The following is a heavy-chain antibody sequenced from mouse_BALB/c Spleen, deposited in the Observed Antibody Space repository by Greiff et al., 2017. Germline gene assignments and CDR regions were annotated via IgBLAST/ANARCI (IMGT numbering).Heavy chain of an antibody. Sequence: QVQLKESGPGLVAPSQCLSFSCTVSGFSLTSSGVHWVRQHPGKGLEWLGVIWAGGSTNYNSALMSRLSISTDNSKSQVFLNMNSLQTDDTAMYYCARDNYGNYAMDYWGQGTSVTVSS. CDR1: GFSLTSSG. V-gene: IGHV2-9*02. CDR2: IWAGGST. CDR3: ARDNYGNYAMDY. J-gene: IGHJ4*01. D-gene: IGHD2-1*01.